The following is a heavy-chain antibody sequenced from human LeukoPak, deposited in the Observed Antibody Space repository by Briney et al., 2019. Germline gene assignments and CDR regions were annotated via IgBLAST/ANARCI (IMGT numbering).Heavy chain of an antibody. V-gene: IGHV1-8*01. Sequence: ASVKVSCKASGYSFTSYDINWVRQATGQGLEWMGWMNPNSGNTGYAQKFQDRVTMTRNTSISTAYLELSGLGSEDTAMYYCASALKRGSAGTLIDHWGQGTLVTVSS. J-gene: IGHJ4*02. D-gene: IGHD6-13*01. CDR1: GYSFTSYD. CDR3: ASALKRGSAGTLIDH. CDR2: MNPNSGNT.